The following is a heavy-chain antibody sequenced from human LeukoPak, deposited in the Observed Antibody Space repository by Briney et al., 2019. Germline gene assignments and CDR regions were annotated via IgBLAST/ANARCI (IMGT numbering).Heavy chain of an antibody. V-gene: IGHV4-4*02. D-gene: IGHD6-13*01. J-gene: IGHJ4*02. Sequence: PSETLSLTCAVSGGSISSSNWWSWVRQPPGKGLEWIGEIYHSGSTNYNPSLKSRVTISVDKSKNQFSLKLSSVTAADTAVYYCARALSSSWYYFDYWGQGTLVTVSS. CDR2: IYHSGST. CDR3: ARALSSSWYYFDY. CDR1: GGSISSSNW.